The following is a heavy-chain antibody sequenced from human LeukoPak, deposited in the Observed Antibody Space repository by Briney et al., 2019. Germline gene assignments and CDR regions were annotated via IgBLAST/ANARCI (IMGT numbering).Heavy chain of an antibody. V-gene: IGHV3-7*01. D-gene: IGHD3-22*01. CDR1: GFTFSSYW. CDR2: IKQDGSEK. Sequence: GGSLRLSCAASGFTFSSYWMSWVRQAPGKGLEWLANIKQDGSEKYYADSVKGRFTISRDNAKNSLYLQMNSLRAEDTAVYYCARENTYYYDSSGFDYWGQGTLVTVSS. J-gene: IGHJ4*02. CDR3: ARENTYYYDSSGFDY.